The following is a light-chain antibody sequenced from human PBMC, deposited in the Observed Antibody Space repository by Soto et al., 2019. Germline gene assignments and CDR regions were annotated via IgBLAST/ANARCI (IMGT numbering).Light chain of an antibody. CDR2: AAS. CDR3: QRDGDSST. Sequence: ETVLTQSPSLLSLSPGERATLSCRASQNVRSISLAWYQQKPGQAPRLLIYAASTRVTGIADRFSGSGSGTGFSLSISRLEAEDFAVYHCQRDGDSSTFGGGTQVEIK. J-gene: IGKJ4*01. CDR1: QNVRSIS. V-gene: IGKV3-20*01.